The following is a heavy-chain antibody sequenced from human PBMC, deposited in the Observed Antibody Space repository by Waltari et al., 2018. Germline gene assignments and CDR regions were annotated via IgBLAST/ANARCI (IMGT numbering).Heavy chain of an antibody. D-gene: IGHD4-17*01. CDR1: GYTFTRYY. CDR3: AREETTVTGYYYYGMDV. CDR2: INPRGGST. J-gene: IGHJ6*02. Sequence: QVQLVQSGAEVKKPGASVKVSCKASGYTFTRYYMHWVRQAPGQGLEWMGIINPRGGSTSYAQKFQGRVTMTRDTSTSTVYMELNNLTSEDTAVYYCAREETTVTGYYYYGMDVWGQGTTVTVSS. V-gene: IGHV1-46*01.